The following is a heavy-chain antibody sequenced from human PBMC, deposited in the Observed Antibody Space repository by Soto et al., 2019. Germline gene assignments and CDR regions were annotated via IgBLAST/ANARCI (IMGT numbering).Heavy chain of an antibody. J-gene: IGHJ4*02. CDR3: ARSNGGYYDY. CDR1: GFTFSSYS. CDR2: ITSSSSTI. Sequence: GGSLRLSCAASGFTFSSYSMNWVRQAPGKGLEWVSYITSSSSTIYYADSVKGRFAISRDNAKNSLYLQMNSLGDDDTAVYYCARSNGGYYDYWGQGTLVTVSS. D-gene: IGHD3-22*01. V-gene: IGHV3-48*02.